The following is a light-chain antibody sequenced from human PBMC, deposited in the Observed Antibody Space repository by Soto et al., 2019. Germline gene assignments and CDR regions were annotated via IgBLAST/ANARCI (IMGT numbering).Light chain of an antibody. CDR1: QAIFNH. CDR2: GAS. V-gene: IGKV1-9*01. J-gene: IGKJ2*01. Sequence: DIQLTQSPIFLSASVGDRVTISCRASQAIFNHLAWYQQKPGKAPNLLIFGASTLQSGVPSRFSGSGSGTEFTLTISSLQPEDFVTYYCQQLNSHPRTFGQGTKLEI. CDR3: QQLNSHPRT.